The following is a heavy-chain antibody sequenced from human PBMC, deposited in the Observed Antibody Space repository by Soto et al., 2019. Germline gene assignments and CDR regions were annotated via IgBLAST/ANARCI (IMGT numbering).Heavy chain of an antibody. V-gene: IGHV3-21*01. CDR1: GFTFSSYS. D-gene: IGHD3-3*01. J-gene: IGHJ3*02. Sequence: EVQLVESGGGLVKPGGSLRLSCAASGFTFSSYSMNWVRQAPGKGLEWVSSISSSSSYIYYADSVKGRFTISRDNAKNSLYLQMNSLRAEDTAVYYCARVGRITIFGVVENAFDIWGQGTMVTVSS. CDR3: ARVGRITIFGVVENAFDI. CDR2: ISSSSSYI.